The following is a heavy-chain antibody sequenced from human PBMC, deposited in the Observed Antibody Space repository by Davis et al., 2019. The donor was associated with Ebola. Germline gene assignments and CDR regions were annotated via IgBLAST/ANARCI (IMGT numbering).Heavy chain of an antibody. CDR3: AKADYSNYVSFFDY. CDR1: GFTFSSYS. V-gene: IGHV3-23*01. Sequence: GESLKISCAASGFTFSSYSMNWVRQAPGKGLEWVSAISGSGGSIYYADSVKGRFTISRDNSKNTLYLQMNSLRAEDTAVYYCAKADYSNYVSFFDYWGQGTLVTVSS. J-gene: IGHJ4*02. D-gene: IGHD4-11*01. CDR2: ISGSGGSI.